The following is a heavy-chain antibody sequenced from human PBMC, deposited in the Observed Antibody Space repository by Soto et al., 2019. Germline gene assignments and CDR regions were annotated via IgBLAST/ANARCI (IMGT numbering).Heavy chain of an antibody. CDR2: IYWDEDK. J-gene: IGHJ4*02. Sequence: QITLKESGPTLVKPTQTLTLTCTFSGFSLSTRGVAVGWFRQPPGKALEWLALIYWDEDKWYSPSLKSRLTITDDITKNQVVLTTTKMDPVDTATYSCAHRPRGYAYYFDSWGQGTLVTVSS. CDR1: GFSLSTRGVA. V-gene: IGHV2-5*02. CDR3: AHRPRGYAYYFDS. D-gene: IGHD5-12*01.